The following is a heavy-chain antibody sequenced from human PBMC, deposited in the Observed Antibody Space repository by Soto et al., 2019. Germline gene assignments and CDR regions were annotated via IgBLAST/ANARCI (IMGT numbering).Heavy chain of an antibody. CDR2: INPNSGGT. J-gene: IGHJ5*02. V-gene: IGHV1-2*02. D-gene: IGHD2-21*01. Sequence: QVQLVQSGAEVKKPGSSVTVSCKASGGTFSSYAISWVRQAPGQGLEWRGGINPNSGGTNDEQKIQGRITMTRDTSISTAYMELSRLRSDDTAVYYCASPSIDSPNRFDPWGQGTLVTVSS. CDR3: ASPSIDSPNRFDP. CDR1: GGTFSSYA.